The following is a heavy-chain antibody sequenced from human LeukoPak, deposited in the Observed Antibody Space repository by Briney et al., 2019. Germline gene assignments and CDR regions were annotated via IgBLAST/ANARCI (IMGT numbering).Heavy chain of an antibody. V-gene: IGHV1-69*13. CDR1: GGTFSSYA. J-gene: IGHJ3*02. CDR3: ARDGSGAFDI. Sequence: SVKVSCKASGGTFSSYAISWVRQAPGQGLEWMGGITPIFGTANYAQKFQGRVTITADESTSTAYMELSSLRSEDTAVYYCARDGSGAFDIWGQGTMVTVSS. CDR2: ITPIFGTA. D-gene: IGHD3-10*01.